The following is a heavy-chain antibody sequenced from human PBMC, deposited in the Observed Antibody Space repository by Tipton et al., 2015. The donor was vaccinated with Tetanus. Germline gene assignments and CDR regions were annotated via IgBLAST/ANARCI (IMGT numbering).Heavy chain of an antibody. V-gene: IGHV4-61*01. CDR3: ARANYDFPKKGPFDS. D-gene: IGHD3-3*01. CDR1: GGSIRSDNYS. J-gene: IGHJ4*02. CDR2: NSYSGRN. Sequence: TLSLTCTVSGGSIRSDNYSWNWIRQPPGKGLEWLVYNSYSGRNNSNYPLKSRITISQDTSKNQFSLKLTSVTAADTAVYYCARANYDFPKKGPFDSWGQGTLVIVSS.